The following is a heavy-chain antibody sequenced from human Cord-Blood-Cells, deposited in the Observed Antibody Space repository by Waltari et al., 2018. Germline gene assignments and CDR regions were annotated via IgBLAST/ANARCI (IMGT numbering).Heavy chain of an antibody. Sequence: QLQLQESGPGLVKPSETLSLTCTVSGGSISSSSYYWGWIRQPPGQGLEWIGSIYYSGCTYHDPSLKSRVTITVDTSNNQFSRKLSSGTAADTAVDYCARQRVGWFDPRGQGTLVTVSS. CDR1: GGSISSSSYY. CDR3: ARQRVGWFDP. D-gene: IGHD3-10*01. CDR2: IYYSGCT. V-gene: IGHV4-39*01. J-gene: IGHJ5*02.